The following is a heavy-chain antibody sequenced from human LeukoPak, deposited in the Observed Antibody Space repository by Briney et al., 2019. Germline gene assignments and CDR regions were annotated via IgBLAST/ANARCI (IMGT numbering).Heavy chain of an antibody. CDR1: GFTFDDYA. V-gene: IGHV3-9*03. Sequence: PGGSLRLSCAASGFTFDDYAMHWVRQAPGKGLEWVSGISWNSGSIGYADSVKGRFTISRDNAKNSLYLQMNSLRAEDMALYYCAKDRGSSWHPTMPGYAFDIWGQGTMVTVSS. CDR2: ISWNSGSI. D-gene: IGHD6-13*01. CDR3: AKDRGSSWHPTMPGYAFDI. J-gene: IGHJ3*02.